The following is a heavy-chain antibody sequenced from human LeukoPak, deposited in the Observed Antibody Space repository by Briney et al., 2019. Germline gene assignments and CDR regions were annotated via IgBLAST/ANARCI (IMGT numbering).Heavy chain of an antibody. Sequence: ASVKVSCKASGYTFTSYGITWVRQAPGQGLEWMGWISAYNGNTNYAQKLQGRVTTTTDTSTSTAYMELRSLRSDDTAVYYCARAGIVASPFDYWGQRTLVTVSS. V-gene: IGHV1-18*01. J-gene: IGHJ4*02. CDR2: ISAYNGNT. D-gene: IGHD5-12*01. CDR1: GYTFTSYG. CDR3: ARAGIVASPFDY.